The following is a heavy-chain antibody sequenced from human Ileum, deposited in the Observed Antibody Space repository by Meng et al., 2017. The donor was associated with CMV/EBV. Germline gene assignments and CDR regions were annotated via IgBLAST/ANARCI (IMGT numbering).Heavy chain of an antibody. CDR2: IDHSGGS. CDR1: GGSFSGYH. V-gene: IGHV4-34*02. Sequence: HVLLQLWGGGRLQHSEALSLPCGVAGGSFSGYHWICIGQPPGKELEWIGEIDHSGGSNYNQSLKSRVAISLDTSNTKFSLKLNFVSAADTAVYYCATGSSQAWELSHYWGQGILVTVSS. D-gene: IGHD3-16*02. J-gene: IGHJ4*02. CDR3: ATGSSQAWELSHY.